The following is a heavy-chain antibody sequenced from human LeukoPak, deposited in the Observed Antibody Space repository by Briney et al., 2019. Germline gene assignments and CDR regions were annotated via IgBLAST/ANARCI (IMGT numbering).Heavy chain of an antibody. CDR3: ANGWGIVVVPAAIRHDAFDI. D-gene: IGHD2-2*02. V-gene: IGHV3-23*01. Sequence: QTGGSLRLSCAASGFTFSSYAMSWVRQAPGKGLEWVSAISGSGGSTYYADSVKGRFTISRDNSKNTLYLQMNSLRAGDTAVYYCANGWGIVVVPAAIRHDAFDIWGQGTMVTVSS. CDR1: GFTFSSYA. CDR2: ISGSGGST. J-gene: IGHJ3*02.